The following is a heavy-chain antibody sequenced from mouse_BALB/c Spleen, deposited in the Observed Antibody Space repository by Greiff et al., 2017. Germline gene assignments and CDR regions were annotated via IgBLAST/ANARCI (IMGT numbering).Heavy chain of an antibody. CDR2: IWAGGST. V-gene: IGHV2-9*02. J-gene: IGHJ4*01. Sequence: QVQLQQSGPGLVAPSQSLSITCTVSGFSLTSYGVHWVRQPPGKGLEWLGVIWAGGSTNYNSALMSRLSISKDNSKSQVFLKMNSLQTDDTAMYYCARERDYDVDAMDYWGQGTSVTVSS. D-gene: IGHD2-4*01. CDR1: GFSLTSYG. CDR3: ARERDYDVDAMDY.